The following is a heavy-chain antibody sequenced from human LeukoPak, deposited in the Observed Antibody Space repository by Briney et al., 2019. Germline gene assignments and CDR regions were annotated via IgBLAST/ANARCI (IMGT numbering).Heavy chain of an antibody. Sequence: PGGSLSLSCAASGFTFHDYTMHWVRQPPGKGLEWVSLINWDGGTSHYAASVKGRFTISRDNNKNSLYLQMNSLRTDDTAFYYCAKEKTGGWSEIDFWAQGPLVTVSS. CDR3: AKEKTGGWSEIDF. V-gene: IGHV3-43*01. CDR1: GFTFHDYT. J-gene: IGHJ4*02. D-gene: IGHD5-12*01. CDR2: INWDGGTS.